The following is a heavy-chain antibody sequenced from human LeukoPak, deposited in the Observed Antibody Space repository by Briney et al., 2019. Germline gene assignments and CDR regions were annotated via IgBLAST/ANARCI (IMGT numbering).Heavy chain of an antibody. J-gene: IGHJ4*02. V-gene: IGHV1-2*02. Sequence: GASVKVSCKASGYTFSACYMHWVRQPRGQGLEWMGWMNPNNGGTNYAQKFQGRVTMTRDTSINTAYMELSRLRSDDTAVYYCASGYFDSSGYRAADVFDYWGQGTLVTVSS. CDR1: GYTFSACY. D-gene: IGHD3-22*01. CDR2: MNPNNGGT. CDR3: ASGYFDSSGYRAADVFDY.